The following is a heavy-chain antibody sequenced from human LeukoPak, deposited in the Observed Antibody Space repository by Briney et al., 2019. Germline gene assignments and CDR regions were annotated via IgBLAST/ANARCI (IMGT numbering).Heavy chain of an antibody. J-gene: IGHJ4*02. CDR3: ARDFTPGYSSGWYERSAVFRMSY. Sequence: ASLKVSCKASGYTFTSYGISWVRQAPGQGLEWMGWISAYNGNTNYAQKLQGRVTMTTDTSTSTAYMELRSLRSDDTAVYYCARDFTPGYSSGWYERSAVFRMSYWGQGTLVTVSS. CDR1: GYTFTSYG. CDR2: ISAYNGNT. D-gene: IGHD6-19*01. V-gene: IGHV1-18*01.